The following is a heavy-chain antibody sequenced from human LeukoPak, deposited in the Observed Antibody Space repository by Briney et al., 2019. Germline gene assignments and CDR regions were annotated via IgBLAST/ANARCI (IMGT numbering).Heavy chain of an antibody. CDR3: ARGDPYYYDSSGYSDFDY. J-gene: IGHJ4*02. D-gene: IGHD3-22*01. V-gene: IGHV3-7*01. CDR2: IKQDGSEK. CDR1: GFTFSSYW. Sequence: PGGSLRLSCAASGFTFSSYWMSWVRQAPGKGLEWVANIKQDGSEKYYVDSVKGRFTISRDNAKNSLYLQMNSLRAEDTAVYYCARGDPYYYDSSGYSDFDYWGQGTPVTVSS.